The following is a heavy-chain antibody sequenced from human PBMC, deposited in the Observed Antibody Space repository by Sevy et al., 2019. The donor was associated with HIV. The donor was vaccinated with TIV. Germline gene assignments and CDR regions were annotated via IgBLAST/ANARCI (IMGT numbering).Heavy chain of an antibody. D-gene: IGHD2-21*01. CDR1: GFTFSDYY. CDR3: ARELWPGDY. V-gene: IGHV3-7*01. Sequence: GGSLRLSCAASGFTFSDYYMGWVHKAPGKGLEWMANINQDGSQKNYVDSVKGRFTISRDNAKNSVSLQMNSLRVDDTAIYYCARELWPGDYWGQGTLVTVSS. J-gene: IGHJ4*02. CDR2: INQDGSQK.